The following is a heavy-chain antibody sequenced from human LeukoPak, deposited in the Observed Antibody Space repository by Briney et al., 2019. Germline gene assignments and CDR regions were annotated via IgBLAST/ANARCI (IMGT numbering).Heavy chain of an antibody. V-gene: IGHV4-59*12. CDR1: DGSISSYN. D-gene: IGHD5-18*01. CDR3: ASGYSYGYGTFEY. J-gene: IGHJ4*02. CDR2: IDYSGST. Sequence: SETLSLTCTVSDGSISSYNYNWIRQPPGKGLEWIGYIDYSGSTNYNPSLRSRVTISVDRSKNQFSLKLTSVTAADTAVYYCASGYSYGYGTFEYWGQGTLVTVSS.